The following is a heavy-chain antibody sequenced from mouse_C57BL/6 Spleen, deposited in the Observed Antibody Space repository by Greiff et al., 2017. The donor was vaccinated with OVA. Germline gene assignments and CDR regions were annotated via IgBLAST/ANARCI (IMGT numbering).Heavy chain of an antibody. Sequence: QVQLKQPGAELVKPGASVKMSCKASGYTFTSYWITWVKQRPGQGLEWIGDIYPGSGSTNYNEKFKSKATLTVDTSSSTAYMQLSSLTSEDSAVYYCARWDDYDWYFDVWGTGTTVTVSS. J-gene: IGHJ1*03. CDR2: IYPGSGST. CDR3: ARWDDYDWYFDV. V-gene: IGHV1-55*01. CDR1: GYTFTSYW. D-gene: IGHD2-4*01.